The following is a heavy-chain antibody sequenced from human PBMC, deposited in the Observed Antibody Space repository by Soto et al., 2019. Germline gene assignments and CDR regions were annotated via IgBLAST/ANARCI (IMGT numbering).Heavy chain of an antibody. CDR1: GYTFRNYG. V-gene: IGHV1-18*01. Sequence: ASVKVSCKASGYTFRNYGINWVRQAPGQGLEWMGWISAYNGDTNYAQNFQGRVTLATDTPTSTAYLELRSLKSDDTAMYYCARDGRQFFPNHENFDIWGPGTLVTVS. J-gene: IGHJ3*02. CDR2: ISAYNGDT. D-gene: IGHD2-8*01. CDR3: ARDGRQFFPNHENFDI.